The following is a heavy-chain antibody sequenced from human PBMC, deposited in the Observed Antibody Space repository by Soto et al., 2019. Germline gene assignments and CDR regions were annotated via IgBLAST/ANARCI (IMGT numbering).Heavy chain of an antibody. CDR2: ISAYNGNT. CDR3: ARDTGSYYDSSGYYPLDY. Sequence: GAAVKVSCKASGYTFTRYGISWVRQAPGQGLEWMGWISAYNGNTNYAQKLQGRVTMTTDTSTSTAYMELRSLRSDDTAAYYCARDTGSYYDSSGYYPLDYWGQGTLVTVSS. CDR1: GYTFTRYG. J-gene: IGHJ4*02. D-gene: IGHD3-22*01. V-gene: IGHV1-18*04.